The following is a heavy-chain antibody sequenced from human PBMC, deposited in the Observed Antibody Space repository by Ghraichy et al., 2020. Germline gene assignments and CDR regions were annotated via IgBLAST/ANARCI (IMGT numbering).Heavy chain of an antibody. CDR2: INHSGRT. D-gene: IGHD6-6*01. CDR3: GSSTRNYYYYGMDV. J-gene: IGHJ6*02. Sequence: SCAVYGGSFSGYYWSWIRQPPGKGLEWIGEINHSGRTNYNPSLKSRVTISVDTTKNQFSLKLSSVTAADTAVYYCGSSTRNYYYYGMDVWGQGTTVTVSS. V-gene: IGHV4-34*01. CDR1: GGSFSGYY.